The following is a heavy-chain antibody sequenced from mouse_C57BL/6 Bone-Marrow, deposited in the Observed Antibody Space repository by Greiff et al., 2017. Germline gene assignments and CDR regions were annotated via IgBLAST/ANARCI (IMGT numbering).Heavy chain of an antibody. CDR3: ASHYGYDEGAWFAY. CDR1: GYTFTSYW. V-gene: IGHV1-52*01. Sequence: VKLQQPGAELVRPGSSVKLSCKASGYTFTSYWMHWVKQRPIQGLEWIGNIDPSDSETHYNQKFKDKATLTVDKSSSTAYMQLSSLTSEDSAVYYCASHYGYDEGAWFAYWGQGTLVTVSA. CDR2: IDPSDSET. J-gene: IGHJ3*01. D-gene: IGHD2-2*01.